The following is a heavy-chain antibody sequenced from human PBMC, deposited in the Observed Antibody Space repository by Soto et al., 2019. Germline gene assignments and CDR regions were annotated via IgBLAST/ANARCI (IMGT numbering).Heavy chain of an antibody. CDR1: GFTFSSYW. V-gene: IGHV3-7*01. J-gene: IGHJ6*02. CDR3: ARVSSIAAPVDGMDV. Sequence: PGGSLRLSCAASGFTFSSYWMSWVRQAPGKGLEWVANIKQDGSEKYYVDSVKGRFTISRDNAKSSLYLQMNSLRAEDTAVYYCARVSSIAAPVDGMDVWGQGTTVTVSS. CDR2: IKQDGSEK. D-gene: IGHD6-6*01.